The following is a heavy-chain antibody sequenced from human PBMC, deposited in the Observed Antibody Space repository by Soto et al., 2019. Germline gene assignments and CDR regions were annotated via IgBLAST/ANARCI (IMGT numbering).Heavy chain of an antibody. V-gene: IGHV3-48*02. CDR2: ISSSSSTI. CDR3: AREEYCSGGSCYGMDV. Sequence: PWGSLRLSCAASGFTFISYSMNWFRHSPFKGLEWVSYISSSSSTIYYADSVKGRFTISRDNAKNSLYLQMNSLRDEDTAVYYCAREEYCSGGSCYGMDVWGQGTTVTVSS. D-gene: IGHD2-15*01. J-gene: IGHJ6*02. CDR1: GFTFISYS.